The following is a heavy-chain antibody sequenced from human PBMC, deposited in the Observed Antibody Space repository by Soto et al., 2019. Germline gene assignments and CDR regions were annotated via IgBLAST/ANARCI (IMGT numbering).Heavy chain of an antibody. Sequence: GGSLRLSCAASGFTVSSNYMSWVRQAPGKGLEWVSVIYSGGSTYYADSVKGRFTISRDNSKNTLYLQMNSLRAEDTAVYYCARPSTYYYDSSGPWGAFDIWGQGTMVTVSS. CDR1: GFTVSSNY. J-gene: IGHJ3*02. CDR2: IYSGGST. CDR3: ARPSTYYYDSSGPWGAFDI. V-gene: IGHV3-66*04. D-gene: IGHD3-22*01.